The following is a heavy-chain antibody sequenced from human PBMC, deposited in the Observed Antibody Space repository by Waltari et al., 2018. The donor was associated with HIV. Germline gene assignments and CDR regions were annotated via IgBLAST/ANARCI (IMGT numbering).Heavy chain of an antibody. V-gene: IGHV1-8*01. J-gene: IGHJ6*02. CDR3: ARNSSGRGNGYFYYGLDV. CDR2: MNPNRGNT. CDR1: GYTFTNYD. Sequence: QVELVQSGPEVKRPGASVKISCKTSGYTFTNYDINWVRQATGQGLEWLGWMNPNRGNTGSPYKIEARVIMTGDTAMTTAYMELTGLTPEDTAIYYCARNSSGRGNGYFYYGLDVWGQGTAVTVSS. D-gene: IGHD3-22*01.